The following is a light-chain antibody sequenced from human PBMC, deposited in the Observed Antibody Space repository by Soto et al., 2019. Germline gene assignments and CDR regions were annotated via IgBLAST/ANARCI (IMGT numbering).Light chain of an antibody. J-gene: IGKJ4*01. CDR2: KAT. CDR3: QQYKSYPLT. Sequence: DIQMTQSPSTLSASVGDRVTITCRASQSISSWLAWYQQKPGKAPKLLIYKATSLERGVPSRLSGSTSGTEFTLTISSLQPDDFASYYFQQYKSYPLTFGGGTKVEIK. V-gene: IGKV1-5*03. CDR1: QSISSW.